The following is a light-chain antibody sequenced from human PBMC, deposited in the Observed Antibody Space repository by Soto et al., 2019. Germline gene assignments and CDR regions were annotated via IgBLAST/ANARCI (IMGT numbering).Light chain of an antibody. CDR3: QQYGSSGT. V-gene: IGKV3-20*01. Sequence: EIVLTPSPGTLSLSPVERATLSCRASQSVSSNLAWYQQKPGQAPRLLISDASTRATGIPARFSGSGSGTEFTLTISRLEPEDFAVYYCQQYGSSGTFGQGTKVDIK. CDR2: DAS. J-gene: IGKJ1*01. CDR1: QSVSSN.